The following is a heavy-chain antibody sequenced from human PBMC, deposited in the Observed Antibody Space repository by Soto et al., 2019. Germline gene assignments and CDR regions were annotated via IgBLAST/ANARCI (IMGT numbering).Heavy chain of an antibody. V-gene: IGHV3-21*01. J-gene: IGHJ4*02. CDR3: ARVLVGAIKEGFDY. D-gene: IGHD1-26*01. Sequence: KSGGSLRLSCAASGFTFSSYSMNWVRQAPGKGLEWVSSISSSSSYIYYADSVKGRFTISRDNAKNSLYLQMNSLRAEDTAVYYCARVLVGAIKEGFDYWGQGTLVTVSS. CDR2: ISSSSSYI. CDR1: GFTFSSYS.